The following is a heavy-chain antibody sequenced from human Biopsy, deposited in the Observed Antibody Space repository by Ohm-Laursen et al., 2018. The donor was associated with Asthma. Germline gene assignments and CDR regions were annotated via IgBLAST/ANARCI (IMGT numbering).Heavy chain of an antibody. CDR1: YGSITSGGYY. V-gene: IGHV4-31*02. CDR2: IYYSGSN. D-gene: IGHD3-22*01. CDR3: ARAQDYYDSRGYYRSFDY. Sequence: TLSLTWTVSYGSITSGGYYWTWIRQHPGKGLEWIGFIYYSGSNYYNPSLKSRVSISIDTSKNQFSLKLSSVTAADTAVYYCARAQDYYDSRGYYRSFDYWGQGTLVTVSS. J-gene: IGHJ4*02.